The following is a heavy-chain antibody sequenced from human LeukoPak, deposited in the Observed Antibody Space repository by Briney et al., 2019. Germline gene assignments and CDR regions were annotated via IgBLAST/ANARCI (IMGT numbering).Heavy chain of an antibody. CDR1: GGSISSSSFY. V-gene: IGHV4-39*01. D-gene: IGHD3-10*01. J-gene: IGHJ4*02. CDR2: IYYIGST. CDR3: ARHPFGESPFDY. Sequence: SETLSLTCTVSGGSISSSSFYWGWIRQPPGTGLEWIGSIYYIGSTYYNPSLKSRVTISVDTSKNQFSLNLSSVTAADTAVYYCARHPFGESPFDYWGQGTLVTVSS.